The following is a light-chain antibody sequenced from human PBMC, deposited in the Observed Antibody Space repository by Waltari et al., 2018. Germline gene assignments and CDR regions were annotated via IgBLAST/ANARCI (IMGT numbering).Light chain of an antibody. J-gene: IGKJ4*01. CDR3: QQNRDWPLT. V-gene: IGKV3-11*01. CDR2: DAS. CDR1: QSVNNF. Sequence: EIVLTQSPATLSLSPGERATLSCRASQSVNNFLGWYQQKPGQAPRLLIFDASNSAAGIPARFSGSGSRTDFTLTISSLEPEDCAVYYCQQNRDWPLTFGGGTRVEIK.